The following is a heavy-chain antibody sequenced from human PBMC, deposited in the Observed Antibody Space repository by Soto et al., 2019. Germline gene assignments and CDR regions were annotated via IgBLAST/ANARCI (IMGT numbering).Heavy chain of an antibody. CDR3: ARAGYCSSTSCSHYYYYGMDV. Sequence: GESLKISCKGSGYSFTSYWIGWVRQMPGKGLEWMGIIYPGDSDTRYSPSFQGQVTISADKSISTAYLQWSSLKASDTAMYYCARAGYCSSTSCSHYYYYGMDVWGQGSTVTVSS. D-gene: IGHD2-2*01. V-gene: IGHV5-51*01. CDR1: GYSFTSYW. J-gene: IGHJ6*02. CDR2: IYPGDSDT.